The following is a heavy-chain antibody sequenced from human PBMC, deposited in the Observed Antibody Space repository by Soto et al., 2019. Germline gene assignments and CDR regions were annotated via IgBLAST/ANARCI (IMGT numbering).Heavy chain of an antibody. CDR3: AKHHPTGTELAH. CDR1: GYTFSTYW. J-gene: IGHJ4*02. Sequence: GESLKISCKGSGYTFSTYWISWVRQMPGKGLEWMGRIDPSVSYTNYSPSFQGHVTISADKSISTAYLQWSSLKASDTAMYYCAKHHPTGTELAHWGQGTLVTVSS. CDR2: IDPSVSYT. V-gene: IGHV5-10-1*01. D-gene: IGHD1-1*01.